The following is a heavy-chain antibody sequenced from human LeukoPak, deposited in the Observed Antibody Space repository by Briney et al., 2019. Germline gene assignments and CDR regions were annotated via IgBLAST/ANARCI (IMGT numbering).Heavy chain of an antibody. Sequence: SETLSLTCTVSGGSISSSSYYWGWIRQPPGKGLEWIGSIYYSGSTYYNPSLKSRVTISVDTSKNQFSLKLSSVTAADTAVYYCARTLSYRVPRRYFDLWGRGTLVTVSS. CDR1: GGSISSSSYY. CDR3: ARTLSYRVPRRYFDL. J-gene: IGHJ2*01. V-gene: IGHV4-39*07. D-gene: IGHD1-14*01. CDR2: IYYSGST.